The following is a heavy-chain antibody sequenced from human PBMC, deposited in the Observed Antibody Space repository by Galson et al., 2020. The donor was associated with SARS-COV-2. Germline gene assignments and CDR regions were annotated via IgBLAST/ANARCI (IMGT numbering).Heavy chain of an antibody. Sequence: DSVKGRFTISRDNSKNTLYLQMNSLRSEDTAVYYCARDYDILTGYYLSSGNYYGMDVWGQGTTVTVSS. J-gene: IGHJ6*02. V-gene: IGHV3-30*01. D-gene: IGHD3-9*01. CDR3: ARDYDILTGYYLSSGNYYGMDV.